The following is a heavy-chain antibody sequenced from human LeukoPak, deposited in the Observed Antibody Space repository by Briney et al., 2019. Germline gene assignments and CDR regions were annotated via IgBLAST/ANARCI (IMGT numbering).Heavy chain of an antibody. D-gene: IGHD6-13*01. J-gene: IGHJ3*02. CDR2: MNPNSGNT. CDR1: GYTFTSYD. Sequence: ASVKVSCKASGYTFTSYDINWVRQATGQGLEWMGWMNPNSGNTGYAQKFQGRVTITRNTSISTAYMELSSLRSEDTAVYYCAREVEYSSSWFAFDAFDIWGQGTMVTVSS. CDR3: AREVEYSSSWFAFDAFDI. V-gene: IGHV1-8*03.